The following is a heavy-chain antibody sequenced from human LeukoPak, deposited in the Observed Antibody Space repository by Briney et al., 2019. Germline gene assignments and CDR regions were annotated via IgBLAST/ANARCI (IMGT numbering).Heavy chain of an antibody. CDR1: GGTFSSYA. J-gene: IGHJ6*03. Sequence: GASVKVSCKASGGTFSSYAISWVRQAPGHGLEWMGGIIPIFGTANYAQKFQGRVTITTDESTSTAYMELSSLRSEDTAVYYCARSQQLVRRYYYYYYVDVWGKGTTVTVSS. CDR2: IIPIFGTA. V-gene: IGHV1-69*05. CDR3: ARSQQLVRRYYYYYYVDV. D-gene: IGHD6-13*01.